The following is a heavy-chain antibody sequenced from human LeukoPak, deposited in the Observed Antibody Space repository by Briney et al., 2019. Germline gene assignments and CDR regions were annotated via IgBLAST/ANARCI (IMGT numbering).Heavy chain of an antibody. CDR3: ASGGRSATIFDS. CDR1: GGSSSSGSYY. D-gene: IGHD5-12*01. V-gene: IGHV4-61*02. Sequence: KPSKTLSLTCTVSGGSSSSGSYYWSWIRQPAGKGLEWIGRIYTSGSTNYNPSLKSRVTISVDTSKNQFSLKLSSVTAADTAVYYCASGGRSATIFDSWGQGTLVTVSS. CDR2: IYTSGST. J-gene: IGHJ4*02.